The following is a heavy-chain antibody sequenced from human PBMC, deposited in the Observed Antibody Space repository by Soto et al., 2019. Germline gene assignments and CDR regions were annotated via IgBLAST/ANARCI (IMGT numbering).Heavy chain of an antibody. CDR3: ARDRGGYSGYDRSMYNWFDP. Sequence: QVQLVQSGAEVKKPGSSVKVSCKASGGTFSSYAISWVRQAPGQGLEWMGGIIPIFCTANYAQKFQGRVTITADESTSTAYMELSSLRSEDTAVYYCARDRGGYSGYDRSMYNWFDPWGQGTLVTVSS. V-gene: IGHV1-69*01. D-gene: IGHD5-12*01. CDR1: GGTFSSYA. J-gene: IGHJ5*02. CDR2: IIPIFCTA.